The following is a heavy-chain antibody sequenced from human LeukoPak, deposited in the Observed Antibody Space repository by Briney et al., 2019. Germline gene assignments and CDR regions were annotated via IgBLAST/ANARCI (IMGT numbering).Heavy chain of an antibody. J-gene: IGHJ5*02. Sequence: SETLSLTCTVSGGSITSSSYYWGWIRQPPGKGLEWLGSIYCSGSTFYNPSLKSRVTISVDASKNQFSLKLTSVTAADTAVYYCARLLRFSNWFDPWGQGTLVTVSS. CDR3: ARLLRFSNWFDP. CDR2: IYCSGST. CDR1: GGSITSSSYY. V-gene: IGHV4-39*01. D-gene: IGHD3-3*01.